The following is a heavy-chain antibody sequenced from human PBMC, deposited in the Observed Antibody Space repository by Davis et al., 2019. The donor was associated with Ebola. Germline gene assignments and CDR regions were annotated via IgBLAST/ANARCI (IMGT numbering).Heavy chain of an antibody. CDR3: ARGLLWQLLYRYDAFDI. D-gene: IGHD2-2*02. CDR1: GFTFSSYS. Sequence: GGSLRLSCAASGFTFSSYSMNWVRQAPGKGLEWVSSISSSSSYIYYADSVKGRFTISRDNAKNSLYLQMNSLRAEDTAVYYCARGLLWQLLYRYDAFDIWGQGTMVTVSS. V-gene: IGHV3-21*04. J-gene: IGHJ3*02. CDR2: ISSSSSYI.